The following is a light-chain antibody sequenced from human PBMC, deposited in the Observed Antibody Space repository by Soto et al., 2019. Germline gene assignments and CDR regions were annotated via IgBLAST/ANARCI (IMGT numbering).Light chain of an antibody. CDR3: QQYETYPGT. J-gene: IGKJ1*01. CDR1: QSVAGW. Sequence: DIQMTQSPSTLSASVGDTVTITCRASQSVAGWLARYQQKPGKAPTLLIYEASALPRGVPSRFSGSGSGTEFTLTISSLQPDDVTTYYCQQYETYPGTFGQGTKVDIK. V-gene: IGKV1-5*01. CDR2: EAS.